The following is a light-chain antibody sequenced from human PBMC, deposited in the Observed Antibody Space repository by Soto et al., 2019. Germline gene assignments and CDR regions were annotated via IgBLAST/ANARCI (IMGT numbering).Light chain of an antibody. CDR2: DVS. J-gene: IGLJ2*01. CDR1: SNDVGGYNY. Sequence: QSALTQPASVSGSPGQSITISCTGTSNDVGGYNYVSWYQQHPGKAPKLMIFDVSYRPSGVSNRFSGSKSGNTASLTISGLQAEDEAEYYCSSYTSSTTQVFGGGTKLTVL. V-gene: IGLV2-14*03. CDR3: SSYTSSTTQV.